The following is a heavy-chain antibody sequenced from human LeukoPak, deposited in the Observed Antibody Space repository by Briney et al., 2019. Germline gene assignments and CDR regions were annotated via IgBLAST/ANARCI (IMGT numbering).Heavy chain of an antibody. CDR1: GFTFSSFG. CDR2: IWFDGKNE. D-gene: IGHD3-3*01. J-gene: IGHJ6*02. V-gene: IGHV3-33*01. Sequence: GGSLRLSCAASGFTFSSFGMHWVRQAPGKGLEWVADIWFDGKNEHFADSVKGRFTISRDNSKNTMYLQMNSLRAEDTAVYYCARPLRINCGMDVWGQGTTVTVSS. CDR3: ARPLRINCGMDV.